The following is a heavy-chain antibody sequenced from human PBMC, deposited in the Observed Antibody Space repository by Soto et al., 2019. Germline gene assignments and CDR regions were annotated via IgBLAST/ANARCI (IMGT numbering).Heavy chain of an antibody. V-gene: IGHV1-18*04. D-gene: IGHD4-17*01. J-gene: IGHJ5*02. CDR1: GYTFTSYY. CDR3: ARTVQRWNWFDP. Sequence: ASVKVSCKASGYTFTSYYMHWVRQAPGQGLEWMGWISAYNGNTNYAQKLQGRVTMTTDTSTSTAYMELRSLRSDDTAVYYCARTVQRWNWFDPWGQGTLVTVSS. CDR2: ISAYNGNT.